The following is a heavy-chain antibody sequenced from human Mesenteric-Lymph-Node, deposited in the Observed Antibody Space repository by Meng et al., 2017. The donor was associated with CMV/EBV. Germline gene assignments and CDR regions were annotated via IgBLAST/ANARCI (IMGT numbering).Heavy chain of an antibody. CDR3: AAAPAWDQLSFDY. CDR2: ISVYNGNT. D-gene: IGHD1-26*01. V-gene: IGHV1-18*01. Sequence: ASVKVSCKASGYTFTSYGISWVRQAPGQGLEWMGWISVYNGNTNYAQTVQGRVTMTTDTSTSTAYMDLSSLRAEDTAVYYCAAAPAWDQLSFDYWGQGTLVTVSS. CDR1: GYTFTSYG. J-gene: IGHJ4*02.